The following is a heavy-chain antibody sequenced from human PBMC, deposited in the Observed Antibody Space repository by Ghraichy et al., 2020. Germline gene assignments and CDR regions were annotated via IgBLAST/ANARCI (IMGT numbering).Heavy chain of an antibody. CDR1: GGAISSGDYY. CDR3: ARTPEVRGADAFDI. J-gene: IGHJ3*02. CDR2: IYYSGST. D-gene: IGHD3-10*01. Sequence: TLSLTCTVSGGAISSGDYYWSWIRQPPGKGLEWIGYIYYSGSTYYNPSLKSRVTISVDTSKNQFSLKLSSVTAADTAVYYCARTPEVRGADAFDIWGQGTMVTVSS. V-gene: IGHV4-30-4*01.